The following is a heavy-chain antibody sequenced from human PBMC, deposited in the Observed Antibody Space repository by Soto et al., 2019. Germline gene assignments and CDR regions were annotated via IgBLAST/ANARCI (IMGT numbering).Heavy chain of an antibody. J-gene: IGHJ6*02. CDR3: AKCHAMVRGVFPDSCGMDL. V-gene: IGHV3-30*18. Sequence: QVQVVESGGGVVQPGRSLGLSCAASGFIFSSYGMHWVRQAPGKGLEWVALISYDGSDKYYADSVKGRLTISRDNPKNTLYQHVQRFRAEDTAVYDCAKCHAMVRGVFPDSCGMDLWGQGTTVTVSS. CDR2: ISYDGSDK. CDR1: GFIFSSYG. D-gene: IGHD3-10*01.